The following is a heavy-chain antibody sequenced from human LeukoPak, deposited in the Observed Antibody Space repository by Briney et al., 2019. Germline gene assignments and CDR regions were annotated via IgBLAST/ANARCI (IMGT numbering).Heavy chain of an antibody. D-gene: IGHD3-10*01. CDR1: GDSIRSRNYY. CDR2: IYYSGTA. Sequence: PSETLSLTCTGSGDSIRSRNYYWGWIRQPPGKGLEWIGNIYYSGTAYYNPSLESRVTISLDTSKNQFSLKLSSVTAADTAAYYGARGGSVRDFDYWGQGTLATVSS. V-gene: IGHV4-39*07. J-gene: IGHJ4*02. CDR3: ARGGSVRDFDY.